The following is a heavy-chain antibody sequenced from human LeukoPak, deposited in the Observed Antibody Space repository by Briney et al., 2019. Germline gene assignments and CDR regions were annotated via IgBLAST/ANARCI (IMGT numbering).Heavy chain of an antibody. CDR2: IYYSGST. J-gene: IGHJ2*01. CDR3: ARRVVDSRWYFDV. CDR1: GGSISSYY. Sequence: SETLSLTCTVFGGSISSYYWSWIRQPPGKGLEWIGNIYYSGSTNYNPSLKSRVTISVDTSKNQFSLELRSVTAADTAVYYCARRVVDSRWYFDVWGRGTLITVSS. D-gene: IGHD2-2*01. V-gene: IGHV4-59*01.